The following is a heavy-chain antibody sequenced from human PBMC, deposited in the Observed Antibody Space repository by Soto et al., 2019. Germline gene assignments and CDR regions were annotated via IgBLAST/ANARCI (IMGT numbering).Heavy chain of an antibody. CDR3: DRDGGDWHHSTGLLSL. Sequence: PSSTXSLTCTFSVCSIIIYDLILIRHPAGKGLEFIGRIYTSGSTNYNPSLKSRVNMSVDTSKNQFSLKLTSVTAADTAVYYCDRDGGDWHHSTGLLSLWGQATLVTLSS. CDR2: IYTSGST. D-gene: IGHD2-21*01. J-gene: IGHJ4*02. V-gene: IGHV4-4*07. CDR1: VCSIIIYD.